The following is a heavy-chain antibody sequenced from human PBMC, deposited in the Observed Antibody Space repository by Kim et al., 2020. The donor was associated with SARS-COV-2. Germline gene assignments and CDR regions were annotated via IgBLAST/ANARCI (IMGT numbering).Heavy chain of an antibody. CDR3: ARTWQSPDWYFDL. CDR1: GGSISTYY. Sequence: SETLSLTCSLSGGSISTYYWSWIRQPPGKGLEWIGYVFYNGNTNYNPSLKSRVNISVDTSKNQFSLRLTSVTAADTAIYHCARTWQSPDWYFDLWGRGTLVVVSS. CDR2: VFYNGNT. J-gene: IGHJ2*01. V-gene: IGHV4-59*01. D-gene: IGHD5-12*01.